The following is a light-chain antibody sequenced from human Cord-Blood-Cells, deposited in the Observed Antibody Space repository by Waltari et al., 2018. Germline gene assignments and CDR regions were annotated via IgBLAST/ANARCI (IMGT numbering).Light chain of an antibody. CDR2: DAS. CDR3: QQRSNWPT. CDR1: QSVSSY. V-gene: IGKV3-11*01. Sequence: EIVLTQSPATLSLSPGARATLSCRASQSVSSYLACYQQKPGQAPRLLIYDASNRAPGIPARFSGSGSGTDFTLTISSLEPEDFAFYYCQQRSNWPTFGPGTKVDIK. J-gene: IGKJ3*01.